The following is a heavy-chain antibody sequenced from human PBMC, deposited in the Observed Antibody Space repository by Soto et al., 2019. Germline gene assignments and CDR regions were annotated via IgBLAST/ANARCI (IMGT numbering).Heavy chain of an antibody. D-gene: IGHD5-12*01. J-gene: IGHJ6*03. CDR1: GYTFTSYD. CDR3: ARVGYSGYDTYYYYYYMDV. V-gene: IGHV1-8*01. Sequence: ASVKVSCKASGYTFTSYDINWVRQATGQGLEWMGWMNPNSGNTGYAQKFQGRVTMTRNTSISTAYMELSSLRSEDTAVYYCARVGYSGYDTYYYYYYMDVWGKGTTVTVSS. CDR2: MNPNSGNT.